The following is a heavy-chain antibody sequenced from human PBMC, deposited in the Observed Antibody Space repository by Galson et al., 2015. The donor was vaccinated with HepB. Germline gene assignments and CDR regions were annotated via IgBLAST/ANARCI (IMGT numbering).Heavy chain of an antibody. V-gene: IGHV4-61*03. Sequence: SETLSLTCSVSGASVTNNNYYWSWIRQPPGKGLEWIGYVYYSGSTNYNPSLKSRVTISVDTSKNHFYLHLNSVTVADTAVYYCARTIAAEYYCDSWGQGTLVTVS. D-gene: IGHD6-13*01. CDR1: GASVTNNNYY. CDR3: ARTIAAEYYCDS. CDR2: VYYSGST. J-gene: IGHJ4*02.